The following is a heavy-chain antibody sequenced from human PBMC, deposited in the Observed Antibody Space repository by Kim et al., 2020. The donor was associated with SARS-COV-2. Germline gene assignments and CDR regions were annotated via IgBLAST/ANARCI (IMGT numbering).Heavy chain of an antibody. V-gene: IGHV1-58*01. D-gene: IGHD4-17*01. J-gene: IGHJ4*02. CDR3: AAEVVAAMTTEQYFDY. Sequence: KFQERVTITRDMSTSTAYMELSSLRSEDTAVYYCAAEVVAAMTTEQYFDYWGQGTLVTVSS.